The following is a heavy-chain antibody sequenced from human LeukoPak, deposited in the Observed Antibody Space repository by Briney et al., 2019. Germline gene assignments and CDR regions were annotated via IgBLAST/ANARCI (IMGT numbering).Heavy chain of an antibody. Sequence: GGSLRLSCAASGFTFSGHAMSWVRRAPGKGLEWVSGLIENGATTYYADSVKGRFTISRDNSKNTLYLQMNSLRAEDTAVYYCARPSSSSELDYYYYGMDVWGQGTTVTVSS. J-gene: IGHJ6*02. CDR3: ARPSSSSELDYYYYGMDV. D-gene: IGHD6-6*01. V-gene: IGHV3-23*01. CDR2: LIENGATT. CDR1: GFTFSGHA.